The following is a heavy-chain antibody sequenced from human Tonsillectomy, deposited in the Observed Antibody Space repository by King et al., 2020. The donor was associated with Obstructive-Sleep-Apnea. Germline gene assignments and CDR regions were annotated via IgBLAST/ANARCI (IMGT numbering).Heavy chain of an antibody. Sequence: QLQESGPGLVKPSETLSLTCSVSGGSISSYYWSWIRPPPGKGLEWIGYIYSSGSTSYNPSLKCRITISVDTSKNQFSLKLTSVTAADTAVYYCARHVWHYDTSGNYYDYWGQGTLVTVSS. V-gene: IGHV4-59*08. D-gene: IGHD3-22*01. CDR1: GGSISSYY. J-gene: IGHJ4*02. CDR3: ARHVWHYDTSGNYYDY. CDR2: IYSSGST.